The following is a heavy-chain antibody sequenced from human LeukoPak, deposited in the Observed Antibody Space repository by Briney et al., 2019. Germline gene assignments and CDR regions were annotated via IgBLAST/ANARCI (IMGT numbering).Heavy chain of an antibody. V-gene: IGHV1-2*02. CDR1: GYSFTAYY. D-gene: IGHD1-1*01. J-gene: IGHJ3*02. Sequence: ASVKVSCKASGYSFTAYYMHWVRQAPGQGLEWMGWINPNSGDTNYAQNFQGRVTMTRDTSISTAYMELSRLKSDDTALYYCARDMGTGRAFDIWGQGTKVPVSS. CDR3: ARDMGTGRAFDI. CDR2: INPNSGDT.